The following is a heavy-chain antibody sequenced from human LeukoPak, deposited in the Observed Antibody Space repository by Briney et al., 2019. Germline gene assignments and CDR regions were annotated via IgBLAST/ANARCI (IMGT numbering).Heavy chain of an antibody. V-gene: IGHV3-7*02. CDR3: ARGGRNGYFDY. CDR1: GFTFSNYW. Sequence: PGGSLRLSCAVSGFTFSNYWMSWVRQAPGKGLEWVANIKQDGSEKYYVDSVKGRFTISRDNAKNSLYLQMNSLRAEDTAVYYCARGGRNGYFDYWGQGTLVTVSS. J-gene: IGHJ4*02. CDR2: IKQDGSEK.